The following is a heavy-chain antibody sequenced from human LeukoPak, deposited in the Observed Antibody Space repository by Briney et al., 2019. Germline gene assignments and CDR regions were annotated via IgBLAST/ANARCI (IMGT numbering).Heavy chain of an antibody. J-gene: IGHJ4*02. V-gene: IGHV3-23*01. CDR1: GFTFSSYA. D-gene: IGHD2-15*01. CDR3: AKDQEDIVVVVAATFDY. Sequence: GGSLRLSCAASGFTFSSYAMSWVRQAPGKGLEWVSAISGSGGSTCYADSVKGRFTISRDNSKNTLYLQMNSLRAEDTAVYYCAKDQEDIVVVVAATFDYWGQGTLVTVSS. CDR2: ISGSGGST.